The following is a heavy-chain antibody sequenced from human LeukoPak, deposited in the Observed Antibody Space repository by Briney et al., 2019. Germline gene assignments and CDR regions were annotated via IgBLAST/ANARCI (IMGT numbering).Heavy chain of an antibody. J-gene: IGHJ4*02. CDR1: GFTFSTYW. CDR3: ARVLPYYDSGGCFDY. CDR2: IKQDGSDK. D-gene: IGHD3-22*01. Sequence: PGGSLRLSCAASGFTFSTYWMSWVRQAPGKGLEWVANIKQDGSDKYYVDSVKGRFTISRDTAKNSLYLQMNSLRAEDTAVYYCARVLPYYDSGGCFDYWGQGTLVTVSS. V-gene: IGHV3-7*01.